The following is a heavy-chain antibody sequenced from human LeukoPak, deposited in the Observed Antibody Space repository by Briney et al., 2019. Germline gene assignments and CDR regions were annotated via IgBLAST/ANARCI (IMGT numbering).Heavy chain of an antibody. J-gene: IGHJ4*02. CDR2: ITGNSNYI. CDR3: ARDRVSGSGSIDY. Sequence: GGSLRLSCAASGFTFSIYRINWLRQAPGKGLEWVSFITGNSNYIYYADSVKGRFTISRDNAKNSLYLQMHSLRVEDTAVYYCARDRVSGSGSIDYWGQGTLVTVSS. D-gene: IGHD3-10*01. V-gene: IGHV3-21*01. CDR1: GFTFSIYR.